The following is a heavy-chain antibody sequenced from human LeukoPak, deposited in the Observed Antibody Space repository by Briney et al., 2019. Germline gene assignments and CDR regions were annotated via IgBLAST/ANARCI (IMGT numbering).Heavy chain of an antibody. Sequence: GGSLRLSCAASGFTFSSYWMSWVRQAPGKGLEWVANIKQDGSEKYYVDSVKGRFTISRDNSKNTLYLQMNSLRAEDTAVYYCARSPIYYDSSGYAFDYWGQGTLVTVSS. J-gene: IGHJ4*02. CDR2: IKQDGSEK. CDR3: ARSPIYYDSSGYAFDY. CDR1: GFTFSSYW. D-gene: IGHD3-22*01. V-gene: IGHV3-7*01.